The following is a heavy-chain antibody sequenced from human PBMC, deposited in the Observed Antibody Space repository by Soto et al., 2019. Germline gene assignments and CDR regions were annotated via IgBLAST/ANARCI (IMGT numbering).Heavy chain of an antibody. Sequence: ASVKVSCKASGYTFTNYGINWVRQAPGQGLEWLGWVSAYNGERRYAQRVQARVIMTTDTSTTTAYMELRSLRSDDTAVYYCSRGTSIPAAGDYWGQGTLVTVSS. J-gene: IGHJ4*01. CDR3: SRGTSIPAAGDY. CDR1: GYTFTNYG. V-gene: IGHV1-18*01. D-gene: IGHD6-6*01. CDR2: VSAYNGER.